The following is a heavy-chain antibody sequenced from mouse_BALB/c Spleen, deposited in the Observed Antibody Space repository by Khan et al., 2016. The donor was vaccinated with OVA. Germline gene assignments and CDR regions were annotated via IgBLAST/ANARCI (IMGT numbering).Heavy chain of an antibody. Sequence: VQLKESGAELAKPGASVKMSCMASGYTFTTYWMHWIKQRPGQGLEWIGYINPSTDHIEYNQKFKDKATLTTDKSSSTAYMQLNSLTSEDSAVYFSKRGGLYGIFIYGGQGHQVTVSA. J-gene: IGHJ3*01. V-gene: IGHV1-7*01. D-gene: IGHD2-10*02. CDR2: INPSTDHI. CDR3: KRGGLYGIFIY. CDR1: GYTFTTYW.